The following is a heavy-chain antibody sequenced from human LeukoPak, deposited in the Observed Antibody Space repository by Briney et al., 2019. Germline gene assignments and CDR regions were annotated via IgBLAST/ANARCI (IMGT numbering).Heavy chain of an antibody. D-gene: IGHD2-15*01. CDR2: IYENDEK. Sequence: SGPTLVNPTQTLRLTCTFSGSSFSTGGVGVGWIRQPPGKALEWLGVIYENDEKLYSSSLQNRLSITKDTSKNQVVLTMANMDPVDTATYYCAHRHRGVASDIWGQGTMVTVSS. V-gene: IGHV2-5*01. CDR3: AHRHRGVASDI. J-gene: IGHJ3*02. CDR1: GSSFSTGGVG.